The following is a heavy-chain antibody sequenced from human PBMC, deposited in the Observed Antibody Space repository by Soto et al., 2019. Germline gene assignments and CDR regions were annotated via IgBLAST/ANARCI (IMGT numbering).Heavy chain of an antibody. CDR1: GGSISSYY. Sequence: QVQLQESGPGLVKPSETLSLTCTVSGGSISSYYWSWIRQPPGKGLEWIGYIYYSGSTNYNPSLKSRGTMSVDTSKNQFSLKLSSVTAADTAVYYCAGRGGRWLQSDFWGQGTLVTVSS. J-gene: IGHJ4*02. CDR2: IYYSGST. D-gene: IGHD1-26*01. CDR3: AGRGGRWLQSDF. V-gene: IGHV4-59*01.